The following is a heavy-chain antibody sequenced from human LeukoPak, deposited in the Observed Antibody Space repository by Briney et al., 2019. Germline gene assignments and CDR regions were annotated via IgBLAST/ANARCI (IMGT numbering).Heavy chain of an antibody. V-gene: IGHV4-39*07. CDR3: ARAPPPGATAYGVVDS. Sequence: SETLSLTCTVSGGSISSGDYYWSWVRQPPGKGLEWFGEINHSGNTNYNPSLKSRVTISVDTSKKQFSLKLRSVAAADTAVYYCARAPPPGATAYGVVDSWGQGTLVTVSS. CDR1: GGSISSGDYY. D-gene: IGHD3-10*01. J-gene: IGHJ5*02. CDR2: INHSGNT.